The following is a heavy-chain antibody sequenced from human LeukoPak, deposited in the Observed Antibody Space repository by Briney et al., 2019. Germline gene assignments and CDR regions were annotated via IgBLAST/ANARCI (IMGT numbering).Heavy chain of an antibody. CDR2: INPNSGGT. J-gene: IGHJ4*02. CDR3: ARGIAVAGPGEHNIDY. Sequence: ASVKVSCKASGYTFTSYAMHWVRQAPGQRLEWMGWINPNSGGTNYAQKFQGWVTMTRDTSISTAYMELSRLRSDDTAVYYCARGIAVAGPGEHNIDYWGQGTLVTVSS. D-gene: IGHD6-19*01. CDR1: GYTFTSYA. V-gene: IGHV1-2*04.